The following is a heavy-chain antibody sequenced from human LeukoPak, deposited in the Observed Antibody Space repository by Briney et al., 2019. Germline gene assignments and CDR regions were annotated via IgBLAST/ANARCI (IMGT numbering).Heavy chain of an antibody. D-gene: IGHD3-10*01. CDR1: GYTFTNYD. CDR2: MNPNSGNT. CDR3: ARESDGSGWELDY. Sequence: ASVKVSCKASGYTFTNYDINWVRQATGQGLEWMGWMNPNSGNTGYVKKFQGRVTITRNTSISTAYMELRSLRSDDTAVYYCARESDGSGWELDYWGQGTLVTVSS. V-gene: IGHV1-8*03. J-gene: IGHJ4*02.